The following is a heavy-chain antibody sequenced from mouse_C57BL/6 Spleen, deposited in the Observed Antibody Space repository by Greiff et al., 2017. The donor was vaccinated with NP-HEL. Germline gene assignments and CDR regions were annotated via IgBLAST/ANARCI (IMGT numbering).Heavy chain of an antibody. Sequence: ESGPGLVKPSQSLSLTCSVTGYSITSGYYWNWIRQFPGNKLEWMGYISYDGSNNYNPSLKNRISITRDTSKNQFFLKLNSVTTEDTATYYCANGYPYYFDYWGQGTTLTVSS. J-gene: IGHJ2*01. CDR3: ANGYPYYFDY. D-gene: IGHD2-2*01. CDR2: ISYDGSN. V-gene: IGHV3-6*01. CDR1: GYSITSGYY.